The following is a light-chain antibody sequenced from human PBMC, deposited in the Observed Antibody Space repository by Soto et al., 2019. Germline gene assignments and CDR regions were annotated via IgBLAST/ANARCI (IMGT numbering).Light chain of an antibody. V-gene: IGLV1-44*01. Sequence: QSVLTQPPSASGTPGQRVTISCSGSRSNIGSNPVNWYQQLPGMAPKLLIYSDDQRPSGVPDRVSGSKSGTSASLAISGLRSGDEADYYCATRDDSLNGPVFGGGTKLTVL. J-gene: IGLJ3*02. CDR3: ATRDDSLNGPV. CDR2: SDD. CDR1: RSNIGSNP.